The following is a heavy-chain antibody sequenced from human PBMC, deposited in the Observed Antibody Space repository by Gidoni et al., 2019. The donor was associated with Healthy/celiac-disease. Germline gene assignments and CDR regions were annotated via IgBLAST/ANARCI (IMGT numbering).Heavy chain of an antibody. J-gene: IGHJ5*02. CDR2: IYYSGST. V-gene: IGHV4-31*03. CDR3: AGGYYYDSSGYNS. CDR1: GASIRSGGYY. Sequence: QVQLQESGPGLLKPSQTLSLTCPVSGASIRSGGYYWSWIRQHPGKGLEWIGYIYYSGSTYYNPSLKSRVTISVDTSKNQFSLKLSSVTAADTAVYYCAGGYYYDSSGYNSWGQGTLVTVSS. D-gene: IGHD3-22*01.